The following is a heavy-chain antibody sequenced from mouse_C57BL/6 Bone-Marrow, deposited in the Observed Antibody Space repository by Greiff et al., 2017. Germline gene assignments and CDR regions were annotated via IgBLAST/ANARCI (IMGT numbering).Heavy chain of an antibody. CDR3: ARRSYGSSWFAY. J-gene: IGHJ3*01. V-gene: IGHV5-9*01. CDR2: ISGGGGNT. D-gene: IGHD1-1*01. Sequence: EVKVVESGGGLVKPGGSLKLSCAASGFTFSSYTMSWVRQTPEKRLEWVATISGGGGNTYYPDSVKGRFTISRDNAKNTLYLQMSSLRSEDTALYYCARRSYGSSWFAYWGQGTLVTVSA. CDR1: GFTFSSYT.